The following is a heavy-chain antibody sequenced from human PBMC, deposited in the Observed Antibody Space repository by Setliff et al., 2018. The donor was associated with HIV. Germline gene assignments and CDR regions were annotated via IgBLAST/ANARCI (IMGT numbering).Heavy chain of an antibody. J-gene: IGHJ1*01. CDR2: IIPMYGVT. V-gene: IGHV1-18*01. CDR1: GGTFSSYV. Sequence: ASVKVSCKASGGTFSSYVISWVRQAPGQGPEWMGGIIPMYGVTNYAQKLQGRVTMTTDTSTSTAYMELRSLRSDDTAVYYCARTYSSSHHFQHWGQGTLVTVSS. D-gene: IGHD6-6*01. CDR3: ARTYSSSHHFQH.